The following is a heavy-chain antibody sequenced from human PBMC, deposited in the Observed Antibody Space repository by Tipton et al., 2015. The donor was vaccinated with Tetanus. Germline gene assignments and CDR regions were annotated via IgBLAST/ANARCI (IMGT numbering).Heavy chain of an antibody. CDR3: ARVVGAAAGTKVDY. Sequence: TLSLTCTVSGGSISSYYWSWIRQPPGKGLEWIGYTYYSGSTNYNPSLKSRVTISVDTSKNQFSLKLSSVTAADTAVYYCARVVGAAAGTKVDYWGQGTLVTVSS. J-gene: IGHJ4*02. V-gene: IGHV4-59*12. CDR2: TYYSGST. D-gene: IGHD6-13*01. CDR1: GGSISSYY.